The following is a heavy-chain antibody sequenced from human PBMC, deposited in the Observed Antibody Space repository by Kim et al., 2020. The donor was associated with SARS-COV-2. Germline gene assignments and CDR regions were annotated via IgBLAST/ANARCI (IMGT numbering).Heavy chain of an antibody. CDR2: IKSKTDGGTT. D-gene: IGHD5-18*01. CDR1: GFTFSNAW. J-gene: IGHJ4*02. V-gene: IGHV3-15*01. CDR3: TTDAQLWIQLWSFFDY. Sequence: LSLTCAASGFTFSNAWMSWVRQAPGKGLEWVGLIKSKTDGGTTDYAAPVKGRFTISRDDSKNTLYLQMNSLKTEDTAVYYCTTDAQLWIQLWSFFDYWGQGTLVTVSS.